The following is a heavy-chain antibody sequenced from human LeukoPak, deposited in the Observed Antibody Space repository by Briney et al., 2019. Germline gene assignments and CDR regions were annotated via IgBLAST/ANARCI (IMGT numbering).Heavy chain of an antibody. J-gene: IGHJ6*03. CDR1: GFTFSSYE. Sequence: GGSLRLSCAASGFTFSSYEMNWVRQAPGKGLEWVSYISSSGSTIYYADSVKGRFTISRDNAKNSLYLQMNSLRAEDTAVYYCAKGTLLLYYYYYMDVWGKGTTVTISS. CDR3: AKGTLLLYYYYYMDV. CDR2: ISSSGSTI. V-gene: IGHV3-48*03. D-gene: IGHD3-10*01.